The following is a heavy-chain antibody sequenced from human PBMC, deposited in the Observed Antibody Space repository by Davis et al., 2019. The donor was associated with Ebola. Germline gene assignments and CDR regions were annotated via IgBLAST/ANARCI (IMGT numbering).Heavy chain of an antibody. J-gene: IGHJ6*02. CDR2: ISYDGSNK. V-gene: IGHV3-30-3*01. CDR3: ARWGGLRDHGMDV. CDR1: GFTFSSYA. Sequence: GGSLRLSCAASGFTFSSYAMHWVRQAPGKGLEWVAVISYDGSNKYYADSVKGRFTISRDDSKNTAYLQMNSLGVEDTAVYYCARWGGLRDHGMDVWGQGTTVTVSS. D-gene: IGHD3-16*01.